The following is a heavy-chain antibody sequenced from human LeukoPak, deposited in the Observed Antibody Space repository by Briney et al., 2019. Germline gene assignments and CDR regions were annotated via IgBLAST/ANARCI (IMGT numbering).Heavy chain of an antibody. CDR1: GYSFTSYW. J-gene: IGHJ4*02. CDR3: ARLLGGGFDY. V-gene: IGHV5-51*01. CDR2: IYPGDSDT. Sequence: GESLKISCKGSGYSFTSYWIGWVRQMPGKGLEWMGVIYPGDSDTRYSPSFQGQVTTSAESISTAYLQWSNLKASDTAMYYCARLLGGGFDYWGQGTLVTVSS.